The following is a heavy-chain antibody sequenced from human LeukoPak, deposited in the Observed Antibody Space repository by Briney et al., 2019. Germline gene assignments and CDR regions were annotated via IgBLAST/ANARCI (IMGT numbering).Heavy chain of an antibody. D-gene: IGHD3-22*01. CDR1: AFTFCLYW. CDR3: ARDRGYSSFDY. CDR2: IKEDGSEI. V-gene: IGHV3-7*03. Sequence: GGSLRLSCAASAFTFCLYWMSWVREAPGKGLEWVANIKEDGSEIHYVDSVKGRFTISRDNAKNSLYLQMNSLRLENTAVYYCARDRGYSSFDYWGQGTLVTVSS. J-gene: IGHJ4*02.